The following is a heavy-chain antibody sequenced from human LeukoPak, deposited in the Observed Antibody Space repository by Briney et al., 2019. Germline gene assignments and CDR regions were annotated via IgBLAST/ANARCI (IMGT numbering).Heavy chain of an antibody. CDR3: ARDSGSEGVDP. CDR1: GFTFSDYQ. Sequence: GGSLRLSCAASGFTFSDYQMTWIRQAPGKGLEWVSYISSSSSYTNYADSVKGRFTISRDNAKNSLYLQMNSLRAEDTAVYYCARDSGSEGVDPWGREPWSPSPQ. V-gene: IGHV3-11*05. J-gene: IGHJ5*02. D-gene: IGHD3-10*01. CDR2: ISSSSSYT.